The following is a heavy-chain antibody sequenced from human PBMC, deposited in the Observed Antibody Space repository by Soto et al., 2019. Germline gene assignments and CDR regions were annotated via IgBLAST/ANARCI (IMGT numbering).Heavy chain of an antibody. J-gene: IGHJ4*02. D-gene: IGHD3-22*01. V-gene: IGHV6-1*01. CDR2: TYYRSKWYN. Sequence: SQTLSLTCAISGDSVSRNSAAWNWIRQSPSRGLEWLGRTYYRSKWYNDYAVSVKSRITINPDTSKNQFSLQLNSVTPEDTAVYYCARDLPDYYDSSGPFDYWGQGTLVTVSS. CDR3: ARDLPDYYDSSGPFDY. CDR1: GDSVSRNSAA.